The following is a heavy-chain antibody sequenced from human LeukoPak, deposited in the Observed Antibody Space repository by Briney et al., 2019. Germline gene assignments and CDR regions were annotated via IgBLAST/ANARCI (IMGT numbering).Heavy chain of an antibody. Sequence: PSETLSLTCTVSGGSISSYYWNWIRQPPGKGLEWIGYIYYSGSTNYNPSLKSRVTISVDTSKNQFSLKLSSVTAADTAVYYCARASAYNWNDYWGQGTLVTVSS. J-gene: IGHJ4*02. CDR1: GGSISSYY. CDR2: IYYSGST. D-gene: IGHD1-1*01. CDR3: ARASAYNWNDY. V-gene: IGHV4-59*01.